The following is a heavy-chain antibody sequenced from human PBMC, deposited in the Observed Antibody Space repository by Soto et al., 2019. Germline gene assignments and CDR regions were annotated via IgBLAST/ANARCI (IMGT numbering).Heavy chain of an antibody. J-gene: IGHJ4*02. V-gene: IGHV4-34*01. D-gene: IGHD3-10*01. CDR3: ARHIRSGSYYKGPVDY. Sequence: SETLSLTCAVYSGSFSGYYWSWIRQPPGKGLEWIGEINHSGSTNYNPSLESRVTISVDTSKNQFSLKLSSVTAADTAVYYCARHIRSGSYYKGPVDYWGQGTLVTVSS. CDR2: INHSGST. CDR1: SGSFSGYY.